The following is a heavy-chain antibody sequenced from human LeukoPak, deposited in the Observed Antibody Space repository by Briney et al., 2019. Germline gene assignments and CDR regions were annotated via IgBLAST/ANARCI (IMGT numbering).Heavy chain of an antibody. J-gene: IGHJ4*02. CDR2: ISYIGST. CDR3: ASWTSSINAFDY. D-gene: IGHD2-2*01. V-gene: IGHV4-59*01. CDR1: SGSISTYY. Sequence: SETLSLTCTVSSGSISTYYWSWIRQPPGKGLECIGYISYIGSTIYNPSLMSRVTISIDTSKNQFALKLSSVTAADTGVYYCASWTSSINAFDYWGQGTLVTVSS.